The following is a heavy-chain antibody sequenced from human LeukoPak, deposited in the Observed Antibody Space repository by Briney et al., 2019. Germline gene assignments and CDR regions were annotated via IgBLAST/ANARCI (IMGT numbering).Heavy chain of an antibody. J-gene: IGHJ3*02. CDR3: AKADYYDKGGGAFDI. D-gene: IGHD3-22*01. CDR1: VVGPAEYT. Sequence: GGSLRLSSAASVVGPAEYTIHSVRQAPREGLGWGSGISWNSGSIGYADSVKGRFTISRDNAKNSLYLQMNSLRAEDTALYYCAKADYYDKGGGAFDIWGQGTMVTVSS. V-gene: IGHV3-9*02. CDR2: ISWNSGSI.